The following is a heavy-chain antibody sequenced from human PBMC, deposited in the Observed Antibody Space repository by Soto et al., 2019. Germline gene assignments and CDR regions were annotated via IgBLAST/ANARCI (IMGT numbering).Heavy chain of an antibody. Sequence: EVQLVESGGGLVQPGGSLRLSCAASGFTFSSYWMSWVRQAPGKGLEWVANIKQDGSEKYYVDSVKGRFTISRDNAKNSLYLQMNSLRAEDTAVYYCARARTGSGSYGPQRWYFDLWGRGTLVTVSS. CDR2: IKQDGSEK. D-gene: IGHD3-10*01. CDR1: GFTFSSYW. J-gene: IGHJ2*01. CDR3: ARARTGSGSYGPQRWYFDL. V-gene: IGHV3-7*04.